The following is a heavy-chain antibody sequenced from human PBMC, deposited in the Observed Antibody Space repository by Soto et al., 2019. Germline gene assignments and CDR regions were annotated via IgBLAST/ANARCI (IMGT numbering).Heavy chain of an antibody. CDR3: TTVLATDGEFDY. V-gene: IGHV3-15*01. J-gene: IGHJ4*02. CDR1: GFTFSNAW. CDR2: IKSEVKGGTT. D-gene: IGHD6-13*01. Sequence: VQLVESGGGLVKPGGSLRLSCAASGFTFSNAWMSWVRQAPGKGLEWVGRIKSEVKGGTTDYAAPVKGRFTISRDDSKSTLYLQMNSLKTEDTALYYCTTVLATDGEFDYWGQGTLVTVPS.